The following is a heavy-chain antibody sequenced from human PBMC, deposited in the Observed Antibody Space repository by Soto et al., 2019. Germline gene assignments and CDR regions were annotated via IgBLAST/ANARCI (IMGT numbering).Heavy chain of an antibody. CDR2: VSSGGDNT. J-gene: IGHJ4*02. V-gene: IGHV3-23*01. D-gene: IGHD4-4*01. CDR1: GFTFNNFA. CDR3: AKVQLPHSNYGGGYLLDF. Sequence: EVQLLQSGGGLGQPGGSLTLSCAASGFTFNNFAMTWVRQAPGKGLGWVSSVSSGGDNTWYADSVKGRFTISRDNPKNTLYLHINILSAADTAVYYCAKVQLPHSNYGGGYLLDFWGQGTLVTVSS.